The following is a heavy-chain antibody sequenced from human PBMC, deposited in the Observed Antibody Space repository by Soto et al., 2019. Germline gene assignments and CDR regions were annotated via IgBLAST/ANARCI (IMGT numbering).Heavy chain of an antibody. CDR3: AHAYGGTSWPNDAFDI. CDR2: IYWDDDQ. V-gene: IGHV2-5*02. CDR1: GFSLSGDGVG. Sequence: QITLKESGPTLVKPTQTLTLTCTVSGFSLSGDGVGVGLIRQPPGKALEWLALIYWDDDQRYSPSLKTRLTITKDTSKNQVVLTMTNMDPVDTATYYCAHAYGGTSWPNDAFDIWGQGTVVTVSS. J-gene: IGHJ3*02. D-gene: IGHD2-21*01.